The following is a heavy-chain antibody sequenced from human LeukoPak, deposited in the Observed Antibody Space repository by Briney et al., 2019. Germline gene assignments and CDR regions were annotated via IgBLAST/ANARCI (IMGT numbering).Heavy chain of an antibody. CDR1: GFTFSSYA. D-gene: IGHD2-15*01. CDR3: ARDSCSGGSCYSFRNWFDP. Sequence: PGGSLRLSCAASGFTFSSYAMSWVRQAPGKGLEWVSAISGSGGSTYYADSVKGRFTISRDNSKNTLYLQMNSLRAEDTAVCYCARDSCSGGSCYSFRNWFDPWGQGTLVTVSS. CDR2: ISGSGGST. V-gene: IGHV3-23*01. J-gene: IGHJ5*02.